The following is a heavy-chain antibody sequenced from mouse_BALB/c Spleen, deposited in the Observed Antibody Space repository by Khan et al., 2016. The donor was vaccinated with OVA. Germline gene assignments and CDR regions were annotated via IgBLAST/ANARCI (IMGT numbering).Heavy chain of an antibody. J-gene: IGHJ1*01. CDR3: ARDYGSLYWYFDV. V-gene: IGHV3-5*02. CDR2: IYYSGTI. Sequence: VQLKESGPGLVKPSQTVSLTCTVTGISITTGNYRWSWIRQFPGNKLEWIGNIYYSGTITYNPSLTSRTTITRDTSKSQFFLEMNSLTAEDIATYFCARDYGSLYWYFDVWGAGTTVTVSS. CDR1: GISITTGNYR. D-gene: IGHD1-1*01.